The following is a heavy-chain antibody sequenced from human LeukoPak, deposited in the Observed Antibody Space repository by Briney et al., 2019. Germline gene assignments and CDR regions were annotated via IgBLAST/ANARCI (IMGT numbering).Heavy chain of an antibody. CDR2: IYYSETT. D-gene: IGHD2-8*01. J-gene: IGHJ6*03. CDR3: ARAIRRQHCSNGICPYYYYYYMDV. V-gene: IGHV4-59*01. CDR1: GFTFSSYA. Sequence: PGGSLRLSCAASGFTFSSYAMTWVRQAPGKGLEWIGYIYYSETTDYNPSLKGRVTISVDTSKSQFSLNLSSVTAADTAVYYCARAIRRQHCSNGICPYYYYYYMDVWGKGTTVTVFS.